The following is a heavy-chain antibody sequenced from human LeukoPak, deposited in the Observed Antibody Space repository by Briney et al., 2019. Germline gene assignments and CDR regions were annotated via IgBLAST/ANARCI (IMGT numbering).Heavy chain of an antibody. J-gene: IGHJ3*01. Sequence: SETLSLTCTVSGGSISSSSYFWDWIRQPPGKGLEWIGSIYYSGSSYDIPSLKSRVTISVDTSKNQFSLKLSSVTAADTAVYYCARRYRLGHDTFDVWGRGTMVTVSS. CDR2: IYYSGSS. V-gene: IGHV4-39*01. CDR3: ARRYRLGHDTFDV. D-gene: IGHD3-9*01. CDR1: GGSISSSSYF.